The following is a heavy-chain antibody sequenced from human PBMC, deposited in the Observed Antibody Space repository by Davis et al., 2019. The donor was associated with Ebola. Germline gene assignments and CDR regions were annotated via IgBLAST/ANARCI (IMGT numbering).Heavy chain of an antibody. Sequence: SVTVSCKASGYTFTGYYMHWVRQAPGQGLEWMGWMNPNSGNTGYAQKFQGRVTITRNTSISTAYMELSSLRSEDTAVYYCARVPGALHFDYWGRGTLVTVSS. CDR2: MNPNSGNT. CDR1: GYTFTGYY. CDR3: ARVPGALHFDY. J-gene: IGHJ4*02. V-gene: IGHV1-8*03.